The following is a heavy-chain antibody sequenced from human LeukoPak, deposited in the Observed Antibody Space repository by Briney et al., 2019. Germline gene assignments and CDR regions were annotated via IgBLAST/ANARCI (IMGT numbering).Heavy chain of an antibody. V-gene: IGHV3-15*01. CDR3: ATGPLDY. CDR2: ITSNSDGGTT. J-gene: IGHJ4*02. CDR1: GLIFSKAW. Sequence: PGGSLRLSCAASGLIFSKAWMTWVRQAPGKGVEWVGRITSNSDGGTTDYATPVKGRFVISRDDSKTTLYLQMNSLKTEDTAIYYCATGPLDYWGQGTLLTVSP.